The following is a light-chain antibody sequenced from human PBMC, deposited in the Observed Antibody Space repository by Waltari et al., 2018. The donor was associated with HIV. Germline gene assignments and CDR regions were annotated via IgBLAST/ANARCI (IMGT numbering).Light chain of an antibody. V-gene: IGLV1-44*01. J-gene: IGLJ3*02. CDR3: AAWDDSLNAWV. CDR2: SNK. Sequence: QSVLTQPPSASGTPGPRVSISCSGSSSNLGRNLVTRYPQLPGTAPKLLIYSNKQRPSGVPDRFSGSKSGTSASLAISGLQSEDEADYYCAAWDDSLNAWVFGGGTKLTVL. CDR1: SSNLGRNL.